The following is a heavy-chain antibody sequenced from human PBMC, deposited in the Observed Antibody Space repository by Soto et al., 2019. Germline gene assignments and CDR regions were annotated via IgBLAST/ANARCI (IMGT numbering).Heavy chain of an antibody. V-gene: IGHV5-10-1*01. D-gene: IGHD5-18*01. Sequence: GESLKISCQGSGYSFTSYWLSWVREMPGKGPERMGMIVLRYSHTNYSPSFQGHVTISADTSISTAYLQWTSMKASDTAMYYCARRTIQLQNHGMDVWGQGTTVTVSS. CDR1: GYSFTSYW. J-gene: IGHJ6*02. CDR3: ARRTIQLQNHGMDV. CDR2: IVLRYSHT.